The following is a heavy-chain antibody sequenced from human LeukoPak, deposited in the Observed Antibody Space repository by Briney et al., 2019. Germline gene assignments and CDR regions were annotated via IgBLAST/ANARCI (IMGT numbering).Heavy chain of an antibody. CDR3: ARYCSSTSCYIWSYYYYGMDV. V-gene: IGHV3-21*01. CDR2: ISSSSSYI. CDR1: GFTFSSYA. Sequence: GGSLRLSCAASGFTFSSYAMSWVRQAPGKGLEWVSSISSSSSYIYYADSVKGRFTISRDNAKNSLYLQMNSLRAEDTAVYYCARYCSSTSCYIWSYYYYGMDVWGQGTTVTVSS. D-gene: IGHD2-2*02. J-gene: IGHJ6*02.